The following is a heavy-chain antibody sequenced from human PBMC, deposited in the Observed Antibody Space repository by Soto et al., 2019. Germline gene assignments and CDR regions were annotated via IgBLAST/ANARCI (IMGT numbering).Heavy chain of an antibody. CDR3: ATLLGFSSGGSWYSHVADY. CDR2: IDGGGTT. Sequence: EVHLWESGGDLVQPGGSLRVSCVGSGYTFSNRAMSWVRQAPGKGLEWVSGIDGGGTTDYADSVKGRFTISRDNSQDTLYLQMNSLRAEDTAVYYCATLLGFSSGGSWYSHVADYWGQGTLVTVSS. V-gene: IGHV3-23*01. J-gene: IGHJ4*02. CDR1: GYTFSNRA. D-gene: IGHD2-8*02.